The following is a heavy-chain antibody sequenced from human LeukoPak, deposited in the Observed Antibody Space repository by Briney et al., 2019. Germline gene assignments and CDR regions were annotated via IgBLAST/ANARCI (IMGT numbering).Heavy chain of an antibody. J-gene: IGHJ4*02. Sequence: TSETLSLTCTVSGGSISSGGYYWSWIRQPPGKGLEWIGEINHSGSTNYNPSLKSRVTISVDTSKNQFSLKLSSVTAADTAVYYCARGRTFYYYWGQGTLVTVSS. CDR2: INHSGST. CDR3: ARGRTFYYY. V-gene: IGHV4-39*07. CDR1: GGSISSGGYY. D-gene: IGHD2/OR15-2a*01.